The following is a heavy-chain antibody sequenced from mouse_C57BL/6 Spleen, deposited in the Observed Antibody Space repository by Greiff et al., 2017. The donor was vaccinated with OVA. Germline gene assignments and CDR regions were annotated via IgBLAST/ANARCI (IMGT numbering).Heavy chain of an antibody. V-gene: IGHV1-69*01. J-gene: IGHJ4*01. CDR3: ARSELGRYYAMDY. D-gene: IGHD4-1*01. CDR1: GYTFTSYW. Sequence: VQLQQPGAELVMPGASVKLSCKASGYTFTSYWMHWVKQRPGQGLEWIGEIDPSDSYTNYNQKFKGKSTLTVDKSSSTAYMQLSSLTSEDSAVYYCARSELGRYYAMDYWGQGTSVTVSS. CDR2: IDPSDSYT.